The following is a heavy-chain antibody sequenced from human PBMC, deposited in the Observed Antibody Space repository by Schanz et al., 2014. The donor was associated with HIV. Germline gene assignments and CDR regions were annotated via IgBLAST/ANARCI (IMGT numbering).Heavy chain of an antibody. Sequence: EVQLLESGGGLVQPGESLRLSCAVSGFRFSSHAMTWVRQAPGKGLEWVSGISISGETTYYADSVKGRFTISRDNSKNTLYLQMNSLRVEDTAVYYCYGDESGYWGQGTLVTVSS. J-gene: IGHJ4*02. CDR3: YGDESGY. CDR2: ISISGETT. V-gene: IGHV3-23*01. CDR1: GFRFSSHA. D-gene: IGHD4-17*01.